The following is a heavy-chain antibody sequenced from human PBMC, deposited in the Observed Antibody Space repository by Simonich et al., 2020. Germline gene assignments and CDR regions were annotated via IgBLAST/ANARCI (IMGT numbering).Heavy chain of an antibody. CDR1: GYSISSGYY. D-gene: IGHD6-13*01. CDR2: TYHSGGT. V-gene: IGHV4-38-2*01. Sequence: QVQLQESGPGLVKPSETLSLTCAVSGYSISSGYYWGWIRQPPGKGLEWIGSTYHSGGTYYIPSLKCRVTISVDTSKNQFSLKLSSVTAADTAVYYCARVGYSNYYYYGMDVWGQGTTVTVSS. CDR3: ARVGYSNYYYYGMDV. J-gene: IGHJ6*02.